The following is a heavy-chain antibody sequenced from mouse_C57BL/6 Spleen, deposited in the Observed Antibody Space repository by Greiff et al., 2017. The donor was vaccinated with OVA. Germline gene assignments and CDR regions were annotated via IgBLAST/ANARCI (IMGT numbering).Heavy chain of an antibody. V-gene: IGHV1-52*01. Sequence: QVQLQQPGAELVRPGSSVKLSCKASGYTFTSYWMHWVKQRPIQGLEWIGNIDPSDSETHYNQKFKGKATLTVDTSSSTAYMQLSSLTSEDSAVYYCAKGGYDGYYAWFAYWGQGTLVTVSA. CDR2: IDPSDSET. CDR1: GYTFTSYW. J-gene: IGHJ3*01. CDR3: AKGGYDGYYAWFAY. D-gene: IGHD2-3*01.